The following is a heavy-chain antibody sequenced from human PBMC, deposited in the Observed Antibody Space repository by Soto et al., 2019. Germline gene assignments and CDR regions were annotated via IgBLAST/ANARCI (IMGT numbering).Heavy chain of an antibody. V-gene: IGHV4-31*11. D-gene: IGHD5-12*01. CDR1: GGSISGEGYY. CDR3: ARGYDWFDP. CDR2: IHYSGST. J-gene: IGHJ5*02. Sequence: SETLSLTCAVSGGSISGEGYYWSWIRQYSGRGLEWIGYIHYSGSTYSNPSLKSRVTISLDTSKNQFSLKVSSVTAADTAVYYCARGYDWFDPWGQGTLVTVSS.